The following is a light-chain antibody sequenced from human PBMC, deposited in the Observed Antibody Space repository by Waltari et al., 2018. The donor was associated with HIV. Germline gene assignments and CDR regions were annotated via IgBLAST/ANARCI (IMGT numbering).Light chain of an antibody. J-gene: IGLJ2*01. V-gene: IGLV1-40*01. Sequence: QSVLTQPPSVSGAPGQRVTLSCTGSSSNIGAGYDVHWYRQVPGTAPKLPIYGNNDRPSGVPDRCAASTSGASPSLAITGLQAEDEADYYCQSYDSSLTGSVFGGGTKLTVL. CDR3: QSYDSSLTGSV. CDR1: SSNIGAGYD. CDR2: GNN.